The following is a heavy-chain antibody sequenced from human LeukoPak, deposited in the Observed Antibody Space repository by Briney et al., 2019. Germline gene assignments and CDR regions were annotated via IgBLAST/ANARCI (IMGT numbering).Heavy chain of an antibody. V-gene: IGHV4-4*07. CDR2: IYSTGST. Sequence: SETLSLTCTVSGGSISSYYWSWIRQPAGEGLEWIGHIYSTGSTNYNPSLKSRVTLSVDRSKNQFSLRLNSVTAADTAVYYCARGVGQYYDFWSGHYYYYYMDVWGKGTTVTVSS. J-gene: IGHJ6*03. CDR3: ARGVGQYYDFWSGHYYYYYMDV. CDR1: GGSISSYY. D-gene: IGHD3-3*01.